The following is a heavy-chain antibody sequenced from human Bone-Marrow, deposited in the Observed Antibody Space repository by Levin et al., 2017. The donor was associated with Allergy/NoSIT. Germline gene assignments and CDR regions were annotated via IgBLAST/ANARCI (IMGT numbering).Heavy chain of an antibody. CDR2: ISSSSSYI. J-gene: IGHJ6*02. CDR1: GFTFSSYS. Sequence: PGGSLRLSCAASGFTFSSYSMNWVRQAPGKGLEWVSSISSSSSYIYYADSVKGRFTISRDNAKNSLYLQMNSLRAEDTAVYYCARDLGGFLEWKSNYGMDVWGQGTTVTVSS. CDR3: ARDLGGFLEWKSNYGMDV. D-gene: IGHD3-3*01. V-gene: IGHV3-21*01.